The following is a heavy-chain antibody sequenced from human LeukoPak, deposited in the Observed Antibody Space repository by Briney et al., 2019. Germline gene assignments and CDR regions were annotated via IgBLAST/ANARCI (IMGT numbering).Heavy chain of an antibody. CDR2: MNPNSGNT. J-gene: IGHJ3*02. CDR1: GYTFTSYD. CDR3: ARGRGDTMIVVVTDAFDI. Sequence: ASVKVSCKASGYTFTSYDINWVRQATGQGLEWMGWMNPNSGNTGYAQKFQGRVTITRHTSISTAYMELSSLRSEDTAVYYCARGRGDTMIVVVTDAFDIWGQGTMVTVSS. V-gene: IGHV1-8*03. D-gene: IGHD3-22*01.